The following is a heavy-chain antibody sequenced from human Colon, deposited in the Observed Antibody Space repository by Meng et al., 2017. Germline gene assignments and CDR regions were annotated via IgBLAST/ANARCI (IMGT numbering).Heavy chain of an antibody. CDR2: INWNGGST. CDR3: ARDYEFGQSLDY. Sequence: GESLKISCAASGFTFDDHGMSWVRQAPGKGLEWVSGINWNGGSTGYADSVKGRFTISRDNDKNTLSLQMNSLRAEDTALYYCARDYEFGQSLDYWGQGTLVTVSS. CDR1: GFTFDDHG. V-gene: IGHV3-20*04. D-gene: IGHD3-10*01. J-gene: IGHJ4*02.